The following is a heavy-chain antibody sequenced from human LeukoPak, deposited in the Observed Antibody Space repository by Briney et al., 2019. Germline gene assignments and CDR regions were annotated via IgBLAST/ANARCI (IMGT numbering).Heavy chain of an antibody. CDR1: GFTFDDYA. CDR2: ISWNSGSI. J-gene: IGHJ6*02. Sequence: GGSLRLSCAASGFTFDDYAMHWVRQALGKGLEWVSGISWNSGSIGYADSVKGRFTISRDNAKNSLYLQMNSLRAEDTALYYCAKDSGYSDYYGMDVWGQGTTVTVSS. V-gene: IGHV3-9*01. D-gene: IGHD5-12*01. CDR3: AKDSGYSDYYGMDV.